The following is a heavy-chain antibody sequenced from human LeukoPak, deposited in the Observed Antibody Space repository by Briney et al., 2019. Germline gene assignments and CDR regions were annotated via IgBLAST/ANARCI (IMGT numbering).Heavy chain of an antibody. CDR3: ARDYYDSSGYYNFQ. J-gene: IGHJ4*02. CDR2: IIPIFGTA. D-gene: IGHD3-22*01. V-gene: IGHV1-69*13. Sequence: RASVKVSCKASGGTFSSYAISWVRQAPGQGLEWMGGIIPIFGTANYAQKFQGRVTITADESTSAAYMELSSLRSEDTAVYYCARDYYDSSGYYNFQWGQGTLVTVSS. CDR1: GGTFSSYA.